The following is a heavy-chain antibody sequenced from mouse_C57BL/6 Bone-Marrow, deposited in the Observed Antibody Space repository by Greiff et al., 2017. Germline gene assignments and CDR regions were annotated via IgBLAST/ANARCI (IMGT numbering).Heavy chain of an antibody. J-gene: IGHJ1*03. D-gene: IGHD1-1*01. V-gene: IGHV1-64*01. CDR3: ARDAYYYGSSSLWYFDV. Sequence: QVQLQQSGAELMKPGASVKLSCKATGYTFTGYWIEWVKQRPGHGLEWIGMIHPNSGSTNYNEKFKSKATLTVDKSSSTAYMQLSSLTSEDSAVYYCARDAYYYGSSSLWYFDVWGTGTTVTVSS. CDR1: GYTFTGYW. CDR2: IHPNSGST.